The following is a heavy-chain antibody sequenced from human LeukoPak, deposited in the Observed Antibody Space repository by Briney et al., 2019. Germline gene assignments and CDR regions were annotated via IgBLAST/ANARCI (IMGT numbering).Heavy chain of an antibody. V-gene: IGHV3-33*08. CDR3: ARVDDFWSGYVHPVYYGMDV. J-gene: IGHJ6*02. Sequence: HSGRSLRLSCAASGFTFSSYGMHWVRQAPGKGLEWVAVIWYDGSNKYYADSVKGRFTISRDNSKNTLYLQMNSLRAEDTAVYYCARVDDFWSGYVHPVYYGMDVWGQGTTVTVSS. CDR2: IWYDGSNK. D-gene: IGHD3-3*01. CDR1: GFTFSSYG.